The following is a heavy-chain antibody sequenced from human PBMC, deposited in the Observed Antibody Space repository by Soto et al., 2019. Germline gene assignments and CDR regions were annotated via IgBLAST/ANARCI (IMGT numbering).Heavy chain of an antibody. CDR1: GGSISSSSYY. Sequence: PSETLSLTGTVSGGSISSSSYYWGWIRQPPGKGLEWIGSIYYSGSTYYNPSLKSRVTISVDTSKNQSSLKLSSVTAADTAVYYCAREPAVTTSGDYWGQGTLVTVSS. J-gene: IGHJ4*02. CDR3: AREPAVTTSGDY. D-gene: IGHD4-17*01. CDR2: IYYSGST. V-gene: IGHV4-39*02.